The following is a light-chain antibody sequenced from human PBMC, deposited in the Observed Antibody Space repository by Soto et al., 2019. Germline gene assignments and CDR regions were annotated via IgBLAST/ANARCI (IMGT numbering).Light chain of an antibody. CDR2: KSS. CDR3: QHYNDYSPYT. CDR1: QSISNS. Sequence: DIQMTQSPSTLSASVGDRVTITCRASQSISNSLSWYQQKPGNAPKLLIYKSSSLEGGVPSRFSGRGSGTEFTITISSLQPDDVATYYCQHYNDYSPYTFGQGTKLEIK. V-gene: IGKV1-5*03. J-gene: IGKJ2*01.